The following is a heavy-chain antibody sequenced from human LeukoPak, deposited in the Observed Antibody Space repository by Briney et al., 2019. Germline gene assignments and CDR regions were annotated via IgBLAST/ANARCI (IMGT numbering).Heavy chain of an antibody. CDR3: ARVGVRDFGVAGRDFDY. D-gene: IGHD3-3*01. Sequence: ASVKVSCKASGYTFTSYYMHWVRQAPGQGLEWMGIINPSGGSTSYAQKFQGRVTMTRDTSTSTVYMELSSLRSEDTAVYYCARVGVRDFGVAGRDFDYWGQGTLVTVSS. CDR1: GYTFTSYY. V-gene: IGHV1-46*01. J-gene: IGHJ4*02. CDR2: INPSGGST.